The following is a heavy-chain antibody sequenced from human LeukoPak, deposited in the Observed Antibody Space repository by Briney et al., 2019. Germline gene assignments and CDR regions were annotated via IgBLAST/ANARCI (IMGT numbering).Heavy chain of an antibody. D-gene: IGHD2-2*02. J-gene: IGHJ4*02. V-gene: IGHV3-23*01. CDR2: MSGTGGYT. CDR1: GFTFSSYA. CDR3: AKELGHTLPFDC. Sequence: GGSLRLSCAASGFTFSSYAMSWVRQAPGKGLEWVSAMSGTGGYTYYAGSVKGRFTISRDSSKNTLYLQMNSLRGEDTAIYYCAKELGHTLPFDCWGQGTLVTVSS.